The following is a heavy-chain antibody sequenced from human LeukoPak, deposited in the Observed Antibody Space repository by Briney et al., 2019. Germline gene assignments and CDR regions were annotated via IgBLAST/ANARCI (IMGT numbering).Heavy chain of an antibody. Sequence: QPGGSLRLSCSPSGFTFSTSWMTWVRQAPGKGLEWVANIKPDGTYKQYLESVKGRFTISRDNAKNSLYLQMNSLRAEDTAVYYCARDESLVRGAAFDYWGQGTLVTVSS. CDR3: ARDESLVRGAAFDY. CDR2: IKPDGTYK. CDR1: GFTFSTSW. J-gene: IGHJ4*02. V-gene: IGHV3-7*01. D-gene: IGHD3-10*01.